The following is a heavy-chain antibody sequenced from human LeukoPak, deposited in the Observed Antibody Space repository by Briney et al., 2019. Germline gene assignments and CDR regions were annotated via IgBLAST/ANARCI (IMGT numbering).Heavy chain of an antibody. D-gene: IGHD3-22*01. V-gene: IGHV3-23*01. CDR2: IGGSGGDT. CDR3: AKRDSSGYYYFDY. Sequence: GGSLRLSCAASGFTFNKYAMSWVRQAPGEGLEWVSAIGGSGGDTYYADSVKGRFTISRDNSKNTLYLQMNSLRAEDTAVYYCAKRDSSGYYYFDYWGQGTLVTVSS. CDR1: GFTFNKYA. J-gene: IGHJ4*02.